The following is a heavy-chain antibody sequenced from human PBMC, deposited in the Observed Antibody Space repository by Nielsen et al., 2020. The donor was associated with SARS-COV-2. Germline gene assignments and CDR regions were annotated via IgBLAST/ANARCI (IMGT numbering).Heavy chain of an antibody. V-gene: IGHV1-2*06. CDR3: AKDRPGPPAISMVRGASKTPKPDFDY. J-gene: IGHJ4*02. CDR2: INPYSGGT. CDR1: EYTFTDYY. D-gene: IGHD3-10*01. Sequence: ASVKVSCKASEYTFTDYYIHWVRQAPGQGLEWMGRINPYSGGTNYAQKFQGTVTMTRDASISTVYMELTSDDTAVYYCAKDRPGPPAISMVRGASKTPKPDFDYWGQGTLVTVSS.